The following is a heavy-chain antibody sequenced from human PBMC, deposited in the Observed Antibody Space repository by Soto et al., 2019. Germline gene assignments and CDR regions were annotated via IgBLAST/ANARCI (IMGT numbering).Heavy chain of an antibody. D-gene: IGHD6-19*01. CDR2: IKQDGSEK. V-gene: IGHV3-7*05. CDR1: GFTFSSYW. Sequence: GGSLRLSCAASGFTFSSYWMSWVRQAPGKGLEWVANIKQDGSEKYYVDSVKGRFTISRDNAKNSLYLQMNSLRAEDTAVYYCARAYSSGWYRTPDYWGQGTLVTVSS. CDR3: ARAYSSGWYRTPDY. J-gene: IGHJ4*02.